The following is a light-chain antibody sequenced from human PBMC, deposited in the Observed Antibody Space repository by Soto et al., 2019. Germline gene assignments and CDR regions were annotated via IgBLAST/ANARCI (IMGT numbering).Light chain of an antibody. V-gene: IGLV2-14*01. J-gene: IGLJ2*01. CDR3: SSYTSRETQVV. Sequence: QSVLTQPASVSGSPGQSITISCTGTSNDVGGYNYVSWYQQEPGKAPKLMIYEVSDRPSGVSNRFSGSKSGNTASLTISGLQAEDEADYYCSSYTSRETQVVFGGGTKVTVL. CDR1: SNDVGGYNY. CDR2: EVS.